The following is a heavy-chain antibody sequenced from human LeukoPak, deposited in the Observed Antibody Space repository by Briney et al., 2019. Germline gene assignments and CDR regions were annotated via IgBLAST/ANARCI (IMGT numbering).Heavy chain of an antibody. Sequence: GGSLRFSCAASGFTFSSYSTNWVRQAPGKGLEWVSSISSSSSYIYYADSVKGRFTISRDNAKNSLYLQMNSLRAEDTAVYYCARDGDDYYYGMDVWGQGTTVTVSS. J-gene: IGHJ6*02. CDR1: GFTFSSYS. CDR2: ISSSSSYI. CDR3: ARDGDDYYYGMDV. D-gene: IGHD7-27*01. V-gene: IGHV3-21*01.